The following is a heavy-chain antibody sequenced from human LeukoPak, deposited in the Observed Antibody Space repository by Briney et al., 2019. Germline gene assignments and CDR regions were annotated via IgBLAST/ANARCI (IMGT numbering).Heavy chain of an antibody. D-gene: IGHD6-19*01. V-gene: IGHV3-48*03. CDR3: ARQSPTGWLGISSGWYEGLNFDY. Sequence: GGSLRLSCAASGFTFSSYEMNWVRQAPGKGLEWVSYISSSGSTIYYADSVKGRFTISRDNAKNSLYLQMNSLRAEDTAVHYCARQSPTGWLGISSGWYEGLNFDYWGQGTLVTVSS. CDR2: ISSSGSTI. J-gene: IGHJ4*02. CDR1: GFTFSSYE.